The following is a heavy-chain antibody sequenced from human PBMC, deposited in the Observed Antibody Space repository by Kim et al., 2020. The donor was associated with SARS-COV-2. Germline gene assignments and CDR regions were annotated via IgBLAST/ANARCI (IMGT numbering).Heavy chain of an antibody. V-gene: IGHV3-21*01. CDR1: GFTFSSYS. CDR3: ARAWEYILTGYYPIDY. J-gene: IGHJ4*02. CDR2: ISSSSSYI. D-gene: IGHD3-9*01. Sequence: GGSLRLSCAASGFTFSSYSMNWVRQAPGKGLEWVSSISSSSSYIYYADSVKGRFTISRDNAKNSLYLQMNSLRAEDTAVYYCARAWEYILTGYYPIDYWGQGTLVTVSS.